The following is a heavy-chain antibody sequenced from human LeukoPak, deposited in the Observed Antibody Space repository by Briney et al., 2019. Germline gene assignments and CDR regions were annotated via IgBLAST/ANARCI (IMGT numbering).Heavy chain of an antibody. CDR1: GGSISDYY. CDR2: IDYSGST. V-gene: IGHV4-59*12. J-gene: IGHJ5*02. Sequence: SETLSLTCTVSGGSISDYYWSWIRQPPGKGLEWIGYIDYSGSTNYNPSLESRVTILVDTSKNQFSLKLTSVTAADTAVYYCARDRYYDSSGYGGWFDPWGQGTLVTVSS. CDR3: ARDRYYDSSGYGGWFDP. D-gene: IGHD3-22*01.